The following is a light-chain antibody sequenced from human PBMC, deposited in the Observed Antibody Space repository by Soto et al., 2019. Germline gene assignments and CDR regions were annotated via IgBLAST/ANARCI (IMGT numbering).Light chain of an antibody. CDR1: SSNFGAGYE. J-gene: IGLJ1*01. CDR3: QSFDSSLRVYV. V-gene: IGLV1-40*01. Sequence: QSALTQPPSVSGAPGQRVTISCTGSSSNFGAGYEVHWYKQVPGAAPTLVIFNNLNRPSGVPERFSGSKSGTSASLVLSGLQAEDEADYYCQSFDSSLRVYVFGSGTKVTVL. CDR2: NNL.